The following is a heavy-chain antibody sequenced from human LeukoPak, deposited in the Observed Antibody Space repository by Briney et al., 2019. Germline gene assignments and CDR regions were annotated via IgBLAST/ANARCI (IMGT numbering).Heavy chain of an antibody. CDR2: IYYSGST. V-gene: IGHV4-30-4*08. CDR3: ARIQLLIPTYYYYYMDV. J-gene: IGHJ6*03. D-gene: IGHD2-2*01. CDR1: GGSISSGDYY. Sequence: SQTLSLTCTVSGGSISSGDYYWSWIRQPPGKGLEWIGYIYYSGSTYYNPSLKSRVTISVDTSKNQFSLKLSSVTAADTAVYYCARIQLLIPTYYYYYMDVWGKGTTVTVSS.